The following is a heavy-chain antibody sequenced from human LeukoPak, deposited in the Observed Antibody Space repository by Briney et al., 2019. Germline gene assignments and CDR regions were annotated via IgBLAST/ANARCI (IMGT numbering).Heavy chain of an antibody. V-gene: IGHV4-39*07. Sequence: KTSETLSLTCTVSGGSISISNYYWGWIRQPPGKGLEWIGSMSYSGRTYYNPSLKTRVTVSLDTSKNQFSLNLISVTAADTAVYYCARSPQGTATTANWLDPWGQGTLVTVSS. CDR1: GGSISISNYY. CDR2: MSYSGRT. D-gene: IGHD4-17*01. CDR3: ARSPQGTATTANWLDP. J-gene: IGHJ5*02.